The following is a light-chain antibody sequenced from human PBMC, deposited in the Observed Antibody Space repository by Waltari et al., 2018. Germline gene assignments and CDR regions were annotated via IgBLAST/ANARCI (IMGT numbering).Light chain of an antibody. CDR3: ATWDDSLNIPV. J-gene: IGLJ3*02. V-gene: IGLV1-44*01. CDR1: RSNSGVTP. Sequence: QSVLTQTPSASGTPGQRVTISCSGTRSNSGVTPVTWYQHVPATPPKLLRYNTNQRPSGAPDRFVGSRSGCSASLAISWLLSEDEADYYCATWDDSLNIPVFGGGTKLTVL. CDR2: NTN.